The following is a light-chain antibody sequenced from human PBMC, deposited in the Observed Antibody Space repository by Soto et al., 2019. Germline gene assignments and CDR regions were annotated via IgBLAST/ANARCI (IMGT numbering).Light chain of an antibody. J-gene: IGKJ1*01. Sequence: DIVLTQSPATLSLSPGERATLSCRASQSVRSNLAWYQQKPGQSPRLLIYGASTRATGIPARFSGSGSGTQFTLTISSLQSEDFAVYYCQQYNNWPPAWTFGQGTKVDIK. V-gene: IGKV3-15*01. CDR1: QSVRSN. CDR3: QQYNNWPPAWT. CDR2: GAS.